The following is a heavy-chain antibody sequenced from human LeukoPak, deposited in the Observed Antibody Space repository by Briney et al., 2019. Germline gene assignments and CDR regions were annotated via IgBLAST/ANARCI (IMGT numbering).Heavy chain of an antibody. CDR3: ASGGIAVAGKGNSFDY. Sequence: ASETLSLTCAVYGGSFSGYYWSWIRQPPGKGLEWIGEINHSGSTNYNPSLKSRVTISVDTSKNQFSLKLSSVTAADTAVYYCASGGIAVAGKGNSFDYWGQGTLVTVSS. D-gene: IGHD6-19*01. CDR2: INHSGST. J-gene: IGHJ4*02. V-gene: IGHV4-34*01. CDR1: GGSFSGYY.